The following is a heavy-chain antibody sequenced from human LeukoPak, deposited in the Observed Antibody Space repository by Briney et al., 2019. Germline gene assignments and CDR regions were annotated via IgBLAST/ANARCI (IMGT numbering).Heavy chain of an antibody. V-gene: IGHV1-24*01. CDR3: SSDRRGSYDGLDV. CDR1: GYSLTDLF. CDR2: VDPEDGKT. J-gene: IGHJ6*02. D-gene: IGHD1-26*01. Sequence: GASVKVSCKVSGYSLTDLFVHWVRQAPGKGLEWMGGVDPEDGKTIYAQMFQGRVTMTEDTSIHTAYMELRGLRSEDTAIYYCSSDRRGSYDGLDVWGQGTTVIVSS.